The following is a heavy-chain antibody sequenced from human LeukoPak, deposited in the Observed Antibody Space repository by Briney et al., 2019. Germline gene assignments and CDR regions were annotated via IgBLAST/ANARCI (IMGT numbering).Heavy chain of an antibody. Sequence: GESLRLSCTASGFTFSSNAMGWVRQAPGKGREWLLGISDSGYYTYYPDSAKGRFFISRENSKNTLYMQMNSLRAEDTAVYYGAKGPNSRGSNDAFDIWGRGTRVTVSS. J-gene: IGHJ3*02. V-gene: IGHV3-23*01. CDR3: AKGPNSRGSNDAFDI. D-gene: IGHD3-22*01. CDR2: ISDSGYYT. CDR1: GFTFSSNA.